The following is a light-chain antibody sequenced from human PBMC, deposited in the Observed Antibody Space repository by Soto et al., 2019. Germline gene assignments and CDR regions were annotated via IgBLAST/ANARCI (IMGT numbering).Light chain of an antibody. CDR3: QQTYTTLWT. CDR2: AAS. CDR1: QSINYC. Sequence: DIQMTQSPSSLSASVGARVTIPCRASQSINYCLNWYQHKPGKAPKLLIYAASSLERGVPSRFGGSGSGTDFTLTISGLHPEDFATYYCQQTYTTLWTFGQGTKVDIK. V-gene: IGKV1-39*01. J-gene: IGKJ1*01.